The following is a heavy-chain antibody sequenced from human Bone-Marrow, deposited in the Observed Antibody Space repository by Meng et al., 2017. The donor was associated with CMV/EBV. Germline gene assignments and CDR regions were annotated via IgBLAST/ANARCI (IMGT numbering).Heavy chain of an antibody. D-gene: IGHD1-26*01. CDR2: INHSGST. Sequence: SETLSLTCAVYGGSFSGYYWSWIRQPPGKGLEWIGEINHSGSTNYNPSLKSRVTISVDTSKNQFSLKLSSVTAADTAVYYCARQAGTVVGATGYLDYWGQGTLVTVPS. CDR3: ARQAGTVVGATGYLDY. CDR1: GGSFSGYY. J-gene: IGHJ4*02. V-gene: IGHV4-34*01.